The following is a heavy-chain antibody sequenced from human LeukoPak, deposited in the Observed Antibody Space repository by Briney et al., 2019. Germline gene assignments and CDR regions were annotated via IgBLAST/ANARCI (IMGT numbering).Heavy chain of an antibody. V-gene: IGHV3-48*01. CDR1: GFTFSSYS. J-gene: IGHJ3*01. CDR2: ISSSSTI. CDR3: ARDPPNSGYALDV. D-gene: IGHD7-27*01. Sequence: GGSLRLSCAASGFTFSSYSMNWVRQAPGKGLEWVSYISSSSTIYCADSVKGRFTISRDNAKNSLYLQMNSLRAEDTAVYYCARDPPNSGYALDVWGQGTMVTVSS.